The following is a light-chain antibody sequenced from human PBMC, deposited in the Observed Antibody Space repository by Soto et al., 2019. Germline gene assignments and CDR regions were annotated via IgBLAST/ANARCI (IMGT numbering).Light chain of an antibody. CDR2: DAS. Sequence: EIVLTQSPATLSLSPGERATLSCRASQSVSSYLAWYQQKPGQAPRLLIYDASNRATGIPARFSGSGSGTDFTLTISSLEPDDFAVYYCQQRSNWPPITVGQGTRLEI. CDR1: QSVSSY. J-gene: IGKJ5*01. V-gene: IGKV3-11*01. CDR3: QQRSNWPPIT.